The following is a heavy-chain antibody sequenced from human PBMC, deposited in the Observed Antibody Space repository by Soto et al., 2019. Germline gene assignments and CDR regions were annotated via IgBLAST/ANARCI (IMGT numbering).Heavy chain of an antibody. V-gene: IGHV3-15*01. CDR3: TTGVRSKTRGLDY. J-gene: IGHJ4*02. CDR1: GFTFSNAW. D-gene: IGHD1-1*01. Sequence: GGSLRLSCAASGFTFSNAWMSWVRQAPGKGLEWVGRIKSKTDGGTTDYAAPVKGRFTISRDDSKNTLYLQMNSLKTEDTAVYYCTTGVRSKTRGLDYWGQGTLVTVSS. CDR2: IKSKTDGGTT.